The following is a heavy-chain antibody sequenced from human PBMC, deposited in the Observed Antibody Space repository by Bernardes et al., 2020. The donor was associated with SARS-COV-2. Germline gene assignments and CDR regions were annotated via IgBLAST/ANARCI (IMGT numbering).Heavy chain of an antibody. CDR3: ARDVFLGSSWDQSYYGMDV. J-gene: IGHJ6*02. D-gene: IGHD6-13*01. CDR1: GGPIGSHY. CDR2: VYFTGNT. Sequence: SETLSLTCTVSGGPIGSHYWSWIRQSPGKGLEWIGNVYFTGNTNHNPSLRSRAIIGIDTSKSQFSLRLNSVTAADAAVYYCARDVFLGSSWDQSYYGMDVWGQGTTVTVSS. V-gene: IGHV4-59*11.